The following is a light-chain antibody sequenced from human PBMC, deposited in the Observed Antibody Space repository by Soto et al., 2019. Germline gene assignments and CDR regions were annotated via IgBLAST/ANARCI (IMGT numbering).Light chain of an antibody. J-gene: IGLJ1*01. V-gene: IGLV2-18*02. Sequence: QSALTQPPSVSGSPGQSVTISCTGTSSDVGSYNRVSWYQQPPGTAPQLMIYDVGNLPSGVPDRFSVSNSGNTASLTISGLQADDEADYYCSSYTSSNAYVFGTGTKLTVL. CDR1: SSDVGSYNR. CDR3: SSYTSSNAYV. CDR2: DVG.